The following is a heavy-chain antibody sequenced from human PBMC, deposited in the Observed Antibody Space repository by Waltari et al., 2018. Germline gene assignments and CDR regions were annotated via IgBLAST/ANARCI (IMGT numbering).Heavy chain of an antibody. CDR3: ARGRELGY. CDR2: IYHSGST. Sequence: QVQLQESGPGLVKPSQTLSLTCTVSGGSISSGGYYWSWIRQHPGKGLEWIGYIYHSGSTYDHPSLKRWVTISGDRSKNQFSLKLSSVTAADTAVYYCARGRELGYWGQGTLVTVSS. D-gene: IGHD1-7*01. J-gene: IGHJ4*02. CDR1: GGSISSGGYY. V-gene: IGHV4-31*03.